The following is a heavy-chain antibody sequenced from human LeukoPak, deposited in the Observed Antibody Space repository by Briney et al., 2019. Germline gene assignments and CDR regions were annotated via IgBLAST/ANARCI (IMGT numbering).Heavy chain of an antibody. V-gene: IGHV4-31*03. CDR2: IYYSGST. J-gene: IGHJ4*02. CDR3: ARAHVDTAMGLDY. CDR1: GGSISSGGYY. D-gene: IGHD5-18*01. Sequence: PSETLSLTSTVSGGSISSGGYYWSWIRQHPGKGLEWIGYIYYSGSTYYNPSLKSRVTISVDTSKNQFSLKLSSVTAADTAVYYCARAHVDTAMGLDYWGQGTLVTVSS.